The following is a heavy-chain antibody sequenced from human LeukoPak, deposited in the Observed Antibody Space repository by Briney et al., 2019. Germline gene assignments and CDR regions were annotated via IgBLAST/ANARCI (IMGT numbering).Heavy chain of an antibody. Sequence: GGSLRLSCAASGFTFSSYAMSWVRQAPGKGLEWVSVIYSGGSTYYADSVKGRFTISRDNSKNTLYLQMNSLRAEDTAVYYCARDPIAVAGTXAFDIWGXXTMVXXSS. CDR3: ARDPIAVAGTXAFDI. CDR2: IYSGGST. V-gene: IGHV3-53*01. CDR1: GFTFSSYA. D-gene: IGHD6-19*01. J-gene: IGHJ3*02.